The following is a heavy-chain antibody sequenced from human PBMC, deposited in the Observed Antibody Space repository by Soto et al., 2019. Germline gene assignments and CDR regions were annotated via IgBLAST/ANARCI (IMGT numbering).Heavy chain of an antibody. J-gene: IGHJ4*02. D-gene: IGHD1-1*01. CDR3: AKNCYFDY. CDR1: GFTFSSFA. Sequence: GGSLRLSCAASGFTFSSFAMSWVRQAPGKGLEWVSSVNVDDNTYYADSVKGRFTISRDNSKNTLYLQMNSLRAEDTALYYCAKNCYFDYWGQGTLVTVSS. CDR2: VNVDDNT. V-gene: IGHV3-23*01.